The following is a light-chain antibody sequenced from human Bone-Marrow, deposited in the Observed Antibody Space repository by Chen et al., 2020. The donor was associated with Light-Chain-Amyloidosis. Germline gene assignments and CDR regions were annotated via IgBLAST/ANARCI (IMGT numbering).Light chain of an antibody. CDR3: QQYGTSPRT. CDR2: GSS. CDR1: QTISSNY. V-gene: IGKV3-20*01. J-gene: IGKJ4*01. Sequence: EIVLTQSPGTLSLSPGEGANLSCRASQTISSNYLTWYQQKFGQAPRLLIYGSSSRATGIPDRFTGSGSGTDFTLTINRLEPEDFAMYDWQQYGTSPRTFGGGTKVEIK.